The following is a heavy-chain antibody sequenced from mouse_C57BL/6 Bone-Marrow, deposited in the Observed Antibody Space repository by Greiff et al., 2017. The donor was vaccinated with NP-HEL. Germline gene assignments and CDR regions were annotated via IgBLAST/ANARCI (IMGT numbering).Heavy chain of an antibody. CDR2: LWTGGGT. CDR1: GFSLTSYA. J-gene: IGHJ1*03. CDR3: ARRSYYSNYGYFDV. D-gene: IGHD2-5*01. Sequence: QVQLKESGPGLVAPSQSLSITCTVSGFSLTSYAISWVRQPPGKGLEWLGVLWTGGGTNYNSALKSRLSISKDNSKSQVFLKMNSLQTDDTARYYCARRSYYSNYGYFDVWGTGTTVTVSS. V-gene: IGHV2-9-1*01.